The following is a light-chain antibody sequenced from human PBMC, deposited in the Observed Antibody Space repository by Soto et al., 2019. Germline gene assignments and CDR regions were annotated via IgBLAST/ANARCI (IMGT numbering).Light chain of an antibody. CDR1: SSDVGGYNH. V-gene: IGLV2-14*03. CDR2: DVT. J-gene: IGLJ2*01. CDR3: YSYTSSSTLV. Sequence: QSALTQPASVSGSPGQSITMSCTGTSSDVGGYNHVSWYQQHPGRAPKLMIYDVTNRPSGVSNRFSGSKSGNTASLTISGLQSEDEADYYCYSYTSSSTLVFGGGTKLTVL.